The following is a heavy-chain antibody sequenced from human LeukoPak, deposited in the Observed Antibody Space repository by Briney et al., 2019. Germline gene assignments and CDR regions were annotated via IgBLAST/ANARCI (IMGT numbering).Heavy chain of an antibody. CDR3: GRAVIRAVASGGWYGIDY. CDR1: GYSFNSYG. CDR2: ICVYNGNT. J-gene: IGHJ4*02. V-gene: IGHV1-18*01. D-gene: IGHD6-19*01. Sequence: GASVKVSCKASGYSFNSYGISWVRQAPAQGLDGVGWICVYNGNTKYAQKPQGRVPIITNTSTSTAFMELRSLRPDDTAAYLCGRAVIRAVASGGWYGIDYWGQGTLVTVSS.